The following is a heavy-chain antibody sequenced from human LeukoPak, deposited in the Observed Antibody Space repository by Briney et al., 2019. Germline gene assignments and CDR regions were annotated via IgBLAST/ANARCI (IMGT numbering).Heavy chain of an antibody. CDR1: GGSISSYY. D-gene: IGHD5-18*01. CDR2: IYTSGST. V-gene: IGHV4-4*07. CDR3: ARGDGSYGYHSWFDY. Sequence: PSETLSLTCTVSGGSISSYYWSWIRQPAGEGLEWIGRIYTSGSTNYNPSLKSRVTMSVDTSKSQFSLKLSSVTAADTAVYYCARGDGSYGYHSWFDYWGQGTLVTVSS. J-gene: IGHJ4*02.